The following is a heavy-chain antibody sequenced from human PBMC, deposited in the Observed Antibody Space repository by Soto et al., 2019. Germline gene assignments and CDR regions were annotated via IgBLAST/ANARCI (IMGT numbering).Heavy chain of an antibody. CDR3: AFFGSSSLAFDY. CDR1: GYTFTSYD. CDR2: MNPNSGNT. Sequence: QVQLVQSGAEVKKPGASVKVSCKASGYTFTSYDINWVRQATGQGLEWMGWMNPNSGNTGYAQKFQGRVTMPRNTSISTAYMELSSLRSEDTAVYYCAFFGSSSLAFDYWGQGTLVTVSS. D-gene: IGHD6-6*01. V-gene: IGHV1-8*01. J-gene: IGHJ4*02.